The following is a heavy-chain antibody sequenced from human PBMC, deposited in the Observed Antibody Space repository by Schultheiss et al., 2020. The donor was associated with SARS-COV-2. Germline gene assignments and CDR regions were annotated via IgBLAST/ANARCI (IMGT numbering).Heavy chain of an antibody. J-gene: IGHJ4*02. CDR3: VKESGGHSEFDY. CDR1: GFTFSVYA. D-gene: IGHD4-23*01. Sequence: GGSLRLSCSASGFTFSVYAMHWVRQAPGRGLQFVSTINVYGSETYYADSVKDRFIISRDDSENTLYLQMSRLRVEDSAVYYCVKESGGHSEFDYWGQGTLVTVSS. V-gene: IGHV3-64D*06. CDR2: INVYGSET.